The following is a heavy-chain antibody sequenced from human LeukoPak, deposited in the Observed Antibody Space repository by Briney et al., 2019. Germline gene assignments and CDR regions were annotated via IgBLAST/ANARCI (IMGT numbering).Heavy chain of an antibody. CDR1: GFSVRYAR. CDR3: TRGLPGAPLFDY. D-gene: IGHD7-27*01. V-gene: IGHV3-15*01. Sequence: GGSLRLSCAASGFSVRYARMNWVRQAPGKGLEWIGRFTSKSDGGTTDYTAPVKGRFTISSDDSRNTLYLQMNSLKTEDTAVYYCTRGLPGAPLFDYWGQGTLVTVSS. CDR2: FTSKSDGGTT. J-gene: IGHJ4*02.